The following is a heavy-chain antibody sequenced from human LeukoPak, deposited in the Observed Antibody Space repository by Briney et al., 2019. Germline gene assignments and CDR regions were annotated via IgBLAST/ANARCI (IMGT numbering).Heavy chain of an antibody. CDR3: AKDVMVIIVSGAFDI. CDR2: ISGSGSNT. Sequence: PGGSLRLSCSASGFTFSTYSMNWVRQAPGKGLEWVSAISGSGSNTYYADSVKGRFTISRDNSKNTLYVQMHSLRAEDTAVYYCAKDVMVIIVSGAFDIWGHGTMVTVSS. CDR1: GFTFSTYS. J-gene: IGHJ3*02. V-gene: IGHV3-23*01. D-gene: IGHD3-3*01.